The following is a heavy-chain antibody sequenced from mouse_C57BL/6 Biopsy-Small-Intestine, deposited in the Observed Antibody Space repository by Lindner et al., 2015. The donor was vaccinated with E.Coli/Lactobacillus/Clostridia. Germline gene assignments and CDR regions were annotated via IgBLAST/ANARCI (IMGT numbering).Heavy chain of an antibody. V-gene: IGHV5-17*01. CDR3: ARPYYYSMDY. CDR2: ISSGSSTI. CDR1: GFTFSDYG. J-gene: IGHJ4*01. Sequence: VQLQEVWGRSLVKPGGSLKLSCAASGFTFSDYGMHWVRQAPEKGLEWIAYISSGSSTIYYADTVKDRFTISRDNAKNTLFLQMTSLRSEETAMYYCARPYYYSMDYWGQGTSVTVSS.